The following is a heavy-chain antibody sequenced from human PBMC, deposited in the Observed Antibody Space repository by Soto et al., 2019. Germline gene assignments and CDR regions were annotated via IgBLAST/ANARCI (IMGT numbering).Heavy chain of an antibody. CDR2: ISSNGGST. CDR1: GFTFSSYA. D-gene: IGHD1-26*01. Sequence: GGSLRLSCAASGFTFSSYAMHWVRQAPGKGLEYVSAISSNGGSTYYANSVKGRFTISRDNSKNTLYLQMGSLRAEDMAVYYCARGRSGSYFDYWGQGPLVTVSS. J-gene: IGHJ4*02. CDR3: ARGRSGSYFDY. V-gene: IGHV3-64*01.